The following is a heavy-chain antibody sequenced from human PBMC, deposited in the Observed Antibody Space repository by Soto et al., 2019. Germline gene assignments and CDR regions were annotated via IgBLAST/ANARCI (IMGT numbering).Heavy chain of an antibody. V-gene: IGHV5-51*01. D-gene: IGHD3-22*01. Sequence: PGESLKISCKGSGYSFTSYWIGWVRQMPGKGLEWMGIIYPGDSDTRYSPSFQGQVTISADKSISTAYLQWSSLKASDTAMYYCARRSNYYDSSGYYDGGAWFDPWGQGTLVTVSS. CDR1: GYSFTSYW. CDR3: ARRSNYYDSSGYYDGGAWFDP. J-gene: IGHJ5*02. CDR2: IYPGDSDT.